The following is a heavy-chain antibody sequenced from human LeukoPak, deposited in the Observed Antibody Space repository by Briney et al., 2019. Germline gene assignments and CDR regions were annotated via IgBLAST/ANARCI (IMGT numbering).Heavy chain of an antibody. V-gene: IGHV1-2*02. CDR2: ISPNSGGT. D-gene: IGHD1-26*01. CDR1: GYTFIDYY. J-gene: IGHJ4*02. CDR3: ARGGGRYSVDY. Sequence: ASVKVSCKASGYTFIDYYMHWVRQAPGQGLEWIGWISPNSGGTKSVQKVQGRVTMTRDTSITTVYMELSGLSFDDTAVYYCARGGGRYSVDYWGQGTLVIVSS.